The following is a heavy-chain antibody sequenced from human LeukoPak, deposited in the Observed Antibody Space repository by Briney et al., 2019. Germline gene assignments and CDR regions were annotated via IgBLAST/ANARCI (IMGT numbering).Heavy chain of an antibody. CDR1: GGTFSSYA. J-gene: IGHJ4*02. CDR3: ARGGYCSAGSCPPDGY. V-gene: IGHV1-69*01. CDR2: IIPIFGTA. D-gene: IGHD2-15*01. Sequence: ASVKVSCKASGGTFSSYAISWVRQAPGQGLEWMGGIIPIFGTANYAQKFQGRVTITADESTSTAYMELSSLRSEDTAVYYCARGGYCSAGSCPPDGYWGQGTLVTVSS.